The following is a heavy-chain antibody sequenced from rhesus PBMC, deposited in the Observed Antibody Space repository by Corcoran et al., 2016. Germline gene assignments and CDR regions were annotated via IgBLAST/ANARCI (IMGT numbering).Heavy chain of an antibody. J-gene: IGHJ4*01. CDR2: IKGNSGST. CDR1: GGSFSSFW. Sequence: QVQLQESGPGLVKPSETLSLTCAVSGGSFSSFWWSWIRQPPGKGLGWIGEIKGNSGSTNYTPSLKSRVTISKDASKNQLSLKLSSVTAADTAVYYCARGCTSTTCLDYWGQGVLVTVSS. D-gene: IGHD2-2*01. V-gene: IGHV4-80*01. CDR3: ARGCTSTTCLDY.